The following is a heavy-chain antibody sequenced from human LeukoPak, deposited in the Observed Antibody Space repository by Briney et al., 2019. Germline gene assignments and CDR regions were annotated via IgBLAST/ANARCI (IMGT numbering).Heavy chain of an antibody. CDR1: GFTFSSYA. J-gene: IGHJ5*02. CDR2: ISYDGSNK. CDR3: AREGRVGYYGSGSYSPHNWFDP. V-gene: IGHV3-30*04. Sequence: PGGSLRLSCAASGFTFSSYAMHWVRQAPGKGLEWVAVISYDGSNKYYADSVKGRFTISRDNSKNTLYLQMNSLRAEDRAVYYCAREGRVGYYGSGSYSPHNWFDPWGQGTLVTVSS. D-gene: IGHD3-10*01.